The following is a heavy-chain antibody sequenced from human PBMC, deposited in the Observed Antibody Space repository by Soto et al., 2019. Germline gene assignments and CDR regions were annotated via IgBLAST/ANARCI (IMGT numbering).Heavy chain of an antibody. J-gene: IGHJ5*02. CDR3: ARAGTGGYRGYDVCRTYWFDP. CDR2: IDHSGST. V-gene: IGHV4-4*02. D-gene: IGHD5-12*01. CDR1: GGSISSSKW. Sequence: QVQLQESGPGRVKPSGTLSLTCAVSGGSISSSKWWSWVRQPPGNGLEWIGEIDHSGSTNYNPSLKSRVTISVDKSKNQFSPKLRYVTAADTVVYYCARAGTGGYRGYDVCRTYWFDPWGQGTLVTVSS.